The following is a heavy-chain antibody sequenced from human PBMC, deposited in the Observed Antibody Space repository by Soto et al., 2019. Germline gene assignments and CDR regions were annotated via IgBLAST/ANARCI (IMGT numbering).Heavy chain of an antibody. Sequence: GGSLRLSCAASGFTFSSYSMNWVLQAPGKGLEWGSSISSSSSYIYYADSVKGRFTISRDTAKNSLYLQMNSLRAEDTAVYYCARVLGGGGSYYDYFDYWGQGTLVTVSS. V-gene: IGHV3-21*01. CDR3: ARVLGGGGSYYDYFDY. CDR1: GFTFSSYS. J-gene: IGHJ4*02. CDR2: ISSSSSYI. D-gene: IGHD1-26*01.